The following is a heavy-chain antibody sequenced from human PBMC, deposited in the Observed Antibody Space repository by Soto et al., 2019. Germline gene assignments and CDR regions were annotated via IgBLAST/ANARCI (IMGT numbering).Heavy chain of an antibody. V-gene: IGHV3-23*01. J-gene: IGHJ2*01. CDR3: AKSRVDSGRGYFDL. Sequence: EVQPLESGGGLVQPGGSLRLSCAASGFTFSIYPMSWVRQTPEKGLEWVSTIGTTGGDTYYADSVRGRSTISRDDSKNTLYLQMSSLRAEESAVYYCAKSRVDSGRGYFDLWGRGTLVTVSS. D-gene: IGHD6-25*01. CDR2: IGTTGGDT. CDR1: GFTFSIYP.